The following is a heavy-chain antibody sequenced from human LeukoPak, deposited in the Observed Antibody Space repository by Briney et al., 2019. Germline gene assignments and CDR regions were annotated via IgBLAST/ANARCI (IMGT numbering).Heavy chain of an antibody. J-gene: IGHJ3*02. CDR3: AKDKENYGDYGDDFDI. CDR2: ISGSGGST. D-gene: IGHD4-17*01. V-gene: IGHV3-23*01. Sequence: GGSLRLSCAASGFTFSSYAMSWVRQAPGKGLEWVSAISGSGGSTYYADSVKGRFTISRDNSKNTLYLQMNSLRAEDTAVYYCAKDKENYGDYGDDFDIWGQGSMVTVSS. CDR1: GFTFSSYA.